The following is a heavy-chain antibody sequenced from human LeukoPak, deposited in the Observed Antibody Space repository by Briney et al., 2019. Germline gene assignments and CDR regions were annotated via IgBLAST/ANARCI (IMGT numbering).Heavy chain of an antibody. CDR3: AKDTGSWGWFDP. D-gene: IGHD1-26*01. CDR2: ISWNSGSI. V-gene: IGHV3-9*01. Sequence: RSLRLSRAASGFTFDDYAMHSVRQAPRESLEWVSGISWNSGSIGYADSVKGRFTSSRDNAKNSLYLQMNSLRAEDTALYYCAKDTGSWGWFDPWGQGTLVTVSS. J-gene: IGHJ5*02. CDR1: GFTFDDYA.